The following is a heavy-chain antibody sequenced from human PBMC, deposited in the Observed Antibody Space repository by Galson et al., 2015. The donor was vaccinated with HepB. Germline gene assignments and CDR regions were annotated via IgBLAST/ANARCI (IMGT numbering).Heavy chain of an antibody. D-gene: IGHD4-23*01. CDR1: GFSLSTSGMC. Sequence: PALVKPTQTLTLTCTFSGFSLSTSGMCVSWIRQPPGKALEWLARIDWDDDKYYSTSLKTRLTISKDTSKNQVVLTMTNMDPVDTATYYCARLYGGNSPNAFDIWGQGTMVTVSS. J-gene: IGHJ3*02. CDR2: IDWDDDK. V-gene: IGHV2-70*11. CDR3: ARLYGGNSPNAFDI.